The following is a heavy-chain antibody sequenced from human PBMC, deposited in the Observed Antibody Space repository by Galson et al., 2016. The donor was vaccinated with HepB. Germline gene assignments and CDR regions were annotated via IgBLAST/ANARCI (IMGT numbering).Heavy chain of an antibody. CDR1: GGSIASRDFY. CDR3: ARLSSGPQSGDDAFDI. D-gene: IGHD7-27*01. V-gene: IGHV4-39*01. CDR2: VYYSGGT. J-gene: IGHJ3*02. Sequence: ETLSLTCTVSGGSIASRDFYWGWIRQSPGKGLDWIGNVYYSGGTYYNPSLKSRVAISVDTSKNQFSLRLTSANAADTALYYCARLSSGPQSGDDAFDIWGQGTMVTVSS.